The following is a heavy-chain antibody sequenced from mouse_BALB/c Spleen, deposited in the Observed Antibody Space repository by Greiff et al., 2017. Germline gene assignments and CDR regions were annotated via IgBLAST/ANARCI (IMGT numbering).Heavy chain of an antibody. D-gene: IGHD1-1*01. Sequence: VQLQQSGPGLVKPSQSLSLTCTVTGYSITSDYAWNWIRQFPGNTLEWMGYISYSGSTSYNPSLKSRISITRDTSKNQFFLQLNSVTTEDTATYYCARITTVYFDYWGQGTTLTVSS. CDR3: ARITTVYFDY. J-gene: IGHJ2*01. CDR1: GYSITSDYA. V-gene: IGHV3-2*02. CDR2: ISYSGST.